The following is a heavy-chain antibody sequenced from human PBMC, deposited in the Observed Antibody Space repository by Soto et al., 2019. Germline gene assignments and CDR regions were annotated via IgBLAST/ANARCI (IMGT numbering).Heavy chain of an antibody. V-gene: IGHV4-59*01. CDR2: IYYSGST. CDR3: ARLGATYYYGMDV. J-gene: IGHJ6*02. D-gene: IGHD1-26*01. Sequence: PSETLSLTCTPSAGSISSYYWSWIRQPPGKVLEWIGYIYYSGSTNPNPSLKSPVTIAVDTSKNQFSLKLSSVTAADTALYYCARLGATYYYGMDVWGQGTMVTVSS. CDR1: AGSISSYY.